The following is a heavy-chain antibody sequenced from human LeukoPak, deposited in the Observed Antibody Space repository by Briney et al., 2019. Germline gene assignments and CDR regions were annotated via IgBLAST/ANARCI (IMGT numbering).Heavy chain of an antibody. D-gene: IGHD3-9*01. V-gene: IGHV1-18*01. Sequence: ASVKVSCKASGYTFTSYGISWVRQAPGQGLEWMGWISTYNGNTNYAQNLQGRVTMTTDTSTSTAYMELRSLRSDDTAVYYCARALGDILTGYYDYWGQGTLVTVSS. J-gene: IGHJ4*02. CDR3: ARALGDILTGYYDY. CDR2: ISTYNGNT. CDR1: GYTFTSYG.